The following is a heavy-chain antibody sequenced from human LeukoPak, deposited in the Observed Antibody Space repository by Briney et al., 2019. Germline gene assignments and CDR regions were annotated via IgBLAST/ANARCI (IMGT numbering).Heavy chain of an antibody. CDR3: AKDGGDGYNYNWFDP. J-gene: IGHJ5*02. D-gene: IGHD5-24*01. Sequence: GRSLRLSCAASGFTSSSYGMHWVRQAPGKGLEWVAVIWYDGSNKYYADSVKGRFTISRDNSKNTLYLQMNSLRAEDTAVYYCAKDGGDGYNYNWFDPWGQGTLVTVSS. CDR1: GFTSSSYG. V-gene: IGHV3-33*06. CDR2: IWYDGSNK.